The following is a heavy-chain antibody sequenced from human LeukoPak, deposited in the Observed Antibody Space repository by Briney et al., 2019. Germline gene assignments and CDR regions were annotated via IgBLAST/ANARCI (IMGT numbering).Heavy chain of an antibody. D-gene: IGHD5-18*01. CDR3: AKDIGAYTYGAY. CDR1: GFTFDDYA. V-gene: IGHV3-43*02. CDR2: ISRDGGTT. Sequence: GGSLRLSCAASGFTFDDYAMHWIRQAPGKGLEWVSLISRDGGTTYYADSVKGRFTISRDNSKNSLYLQMNSLRTEDAALYYCAKDIGAYTYGAYWGQGTLVTVSS. J-gene: IGHJ4*02.